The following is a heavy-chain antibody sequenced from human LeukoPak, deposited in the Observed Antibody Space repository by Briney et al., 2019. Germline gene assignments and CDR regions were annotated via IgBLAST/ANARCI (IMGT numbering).Heavy chain of an antibody. CDR1: GGSVRDNY. Sequence: AETLSLTCDVSGGSVRDNYWSWIRQPPGKRLEWIAEIHHSGTTKYNPSLKSRVTISMDTSKNQFSLNLDSVTAADTAVYYCSSHVSAAAGGRWGPGTLVTISS. CDR2: IHHSGTT. D-gene: IGHD6-13*01. CDR3: SSHVSAAAGGR. V-gene: IGHV4-34*01. J-gene: IGHJ4*02.